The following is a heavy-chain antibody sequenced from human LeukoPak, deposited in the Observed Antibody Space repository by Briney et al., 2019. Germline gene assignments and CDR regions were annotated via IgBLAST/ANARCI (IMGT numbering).Heavy chain of an antibody. V-gene: IGHV3-23*01. Sequence: PGGSLRLSCAASGFTFSSYAMSWVRQAPGKGLEWVSAISGSGGSTYYADSVKGRFTISRDNSKNTLYLQMNSLRAEDTAVYYCAKTLTGGYDSSGYFDYWGQGTLVTVSS. CDR1: GFTFSSYA. J-gene: IGHJ4*02. CDR2: ISGSGGST. CDR3: AKTLTGGYDSSGYFDY. D-gene: IGHD3-22*01.